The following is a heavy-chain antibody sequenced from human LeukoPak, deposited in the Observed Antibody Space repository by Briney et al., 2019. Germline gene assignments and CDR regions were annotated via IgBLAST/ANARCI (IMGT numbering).Heavy chain of an antibody. Sequence: ASVKVSCKASGYTFTGYYIHWVRQAPGQGLEWMGRINPNSGGTNYAPKFQGRVTMTRDTSISTAYMELSRLRSDDTAVYYCARLDRGSSTTNDAFDIWGQGTMVTVSS. CDR1: GYTFTGYY. D-gene: IGHD1-26*01. CDR3: ARLDRGSSTTNDAFDI. V-gene: IGHV1-2*06. CDR2: INPNSGGT. J-gene: IGHJ3*02.